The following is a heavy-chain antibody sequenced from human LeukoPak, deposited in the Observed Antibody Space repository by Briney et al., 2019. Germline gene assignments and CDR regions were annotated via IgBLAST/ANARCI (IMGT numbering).Heavy chain of an antibody. CDR2: MSSSDDGR. D-gene: IGHD3-3*01. CDR1: GFSFSSYA. Sequence: GGSLRLSCATSGFSFSSYAMSWVRQAPGKGLEWVSAMSSSDDGRYYAASVRGRFTISRDTSRSTLYLQMNNLRAEDTAVYYCARDRGRLRFLEWCFGYWGQGTLVTVSS. CDR3: ARDRGRLRFLEWCFGY. J-gene: IGHJ4*02. V-gene: IGHV3-23*01.